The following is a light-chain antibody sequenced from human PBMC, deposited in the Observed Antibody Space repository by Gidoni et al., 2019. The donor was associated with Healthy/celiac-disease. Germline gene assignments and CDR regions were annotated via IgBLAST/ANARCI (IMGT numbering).Light chain of an antibody. CDR1: QGISSY. CDR3: QQLNRPMCS. CDR2: AAS. V-gene: IGKV1-9*01. J-gene: IGKJ2*04. Sequence: DIQLTQSPSFLSASVGDGVTITCRASQGISSYLAWYQQKPGKAPKLLIYAASTLQSGVPSRFSGSGSGTEFTLTISSLQPEDFATYYCQQLNRPMCSFGQGTKLEIK.